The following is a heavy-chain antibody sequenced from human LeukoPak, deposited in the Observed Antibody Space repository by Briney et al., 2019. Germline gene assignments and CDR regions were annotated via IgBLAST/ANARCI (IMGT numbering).Heavy chain of an antibody. CDR3: ARDMFYDILTGRSNLFDY. CDR1: GFTFSSYS. CDR2: ISSSSSYI. J-gene: IGHJ4*02. D-gene: IGHD3-9*01. V-gene: IGHV3-21*01. Sequence: GGSLRLSCAASGFTFSSYSMNWVRQAPGKGLEWVSSISSSSSYIYYADSVKGRFTISRDNAKNSLYLQMNSLRAEDTAVYYCARDMFYDILTGRSNLFDYWGQGTLVTVSS.